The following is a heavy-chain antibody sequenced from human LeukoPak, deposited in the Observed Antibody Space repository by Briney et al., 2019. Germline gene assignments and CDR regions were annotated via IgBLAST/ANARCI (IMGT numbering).Heavy chain of an antibody. J-gene: IGHJ3*02. CDR1: GFTDSSNY. CDR2: IYTGCST. Sequence: PGGSLRLSCAASGFTDSSNYMSWLREAPGRGLEWVSVIYTGCSTYYADSVKGRFTISRDNTKNTMYFQMNSLRAEDTAVYYCARDLGRYDSNQGPLDAFDIWGQGTMVTVSS. D-gene: IGHD3-22*01. CDR3: ARDLGRYDSNQGPLDAFDI. V-gene: IGHV3-53*01.